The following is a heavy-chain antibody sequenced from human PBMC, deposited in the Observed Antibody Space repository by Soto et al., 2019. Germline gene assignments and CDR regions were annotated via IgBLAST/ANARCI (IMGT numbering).Heavy chain of an antibody. Sequence: PGGSLRLSCAASGFTFRSAWMSWVRQAPGKGLEWVGRIKSNTDGGTTDYGGPVKGRFTISRDDSKNTLFLEMNSLKTEDTAVYYCTTDEVPLGLPRGSYWGQGTLVTVSS. CDR1: GFTFRSAW. V-gene: IGHV3-15*01. D-gene: IGHD3-16*01. CDR2: IKSNTDGGTT. J-gene: IGHJ4*02. CDR3: TTDEVPLGLPRGSY.